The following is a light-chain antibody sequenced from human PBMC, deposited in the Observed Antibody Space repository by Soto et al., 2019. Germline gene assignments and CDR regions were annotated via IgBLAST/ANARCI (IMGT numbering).Light chain of an antibody. CDR3: QQYNSYPWT. J-gene: IGKJ1*01. CDR1: QSGSSSY. Sequence: IVLTQSPGTLTLSPGERATLSCRASQSGSSSYLAWYQQKPGQAPRLLIYGASTRATGIPARFSGSGSGTEFTLTITSLQPDDFATYYCQQYNSYPWTFGQGTNVDIK. V-gene: IGKV3-20*01. CDR2: GAS.